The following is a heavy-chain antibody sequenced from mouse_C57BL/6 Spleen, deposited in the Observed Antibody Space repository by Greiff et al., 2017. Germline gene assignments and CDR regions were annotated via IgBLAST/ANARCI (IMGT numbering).Heavy chain of an antibody. J-gene: IGHJ2*01. V-gene: IGHV5-17*03. CDR3: ARRPPTFIPLDY. Sequence: EVMLVESGGGLVKPGGSLKLSCAAPGFTFSDYGMHWVRQAPEKGLEWVAYISSGSSTIYYADTVKGRFTIPRDNAKNTLYLQMTSLRSEDTAIYYCARRPPTFIPLDYCGQGTTLTVSS. CDR1: GFTFSDYG. D-gene: IGHD5-1-1*01. CDR2: ISSGSSTI.